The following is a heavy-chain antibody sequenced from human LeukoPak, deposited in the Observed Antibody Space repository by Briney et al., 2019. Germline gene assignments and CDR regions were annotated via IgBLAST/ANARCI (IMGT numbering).Heavy chain of an antibody. CDR3: ARARWIAVAGEYYFDY. Sequence: GGSLRLSCAASGFTFSSYDMHWVRQATGKGLEWVSAIGTAGDTYYPGSVKGRFTISRENAKNSLCLQMNSLRAGDTAVYYCARARWIAVAGEYYFDYWGQGTLVTVSS. CDR2: IGTAGDT. D-gene: IGHD6-19*01. CDR1: GFTFSSYD. V-gene: IGHV3-13*01. J-gene: IGHJ4*02.